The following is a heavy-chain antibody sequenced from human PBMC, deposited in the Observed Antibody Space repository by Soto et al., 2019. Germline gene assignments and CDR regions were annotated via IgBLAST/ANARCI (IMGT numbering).Heavy chain of an antibody. CDR2: IKQEGSEK. CDR1: GFTFSSYW. D-gene: IGHD2-2*01. J-gene: IGHJ4*02. CDR3: ASETVEKAMNA. V-gene: IGHV3-7*01. Sequence: EVPLVESGAGLVQPGGSLRLSCAASGFTFSSYWMSWVRQAPGKGLEWVANIKQEGSEKNYVASVRGRFTISRDNDENSLYLQMNSLRVEDTAIYYCASETVEKAMNAWGQGTLVTVSS.